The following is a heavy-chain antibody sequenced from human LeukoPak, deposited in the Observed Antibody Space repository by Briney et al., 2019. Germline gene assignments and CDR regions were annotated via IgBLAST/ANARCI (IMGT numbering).Heavy chain of an antibody. Sequence: GGSLRLSCAASGFTFSSYSMNWVRQAPGKGLKWVSYISSSSITIYYADSVKGRFTISRDNAKNSLYLQMSSLRAEDTAVYYCTRESYYYDSSGYYSPAGFDYWGQGTLVTVSS. V-gene: IGHV3-48*01. CDR2: ISSSSITI. D-gene: IGHD3-22*01. CDR3: TRESYYYDSSGYYSPAGFDY. CDR1: GFTFSSYS. J-gene: IGHJ4*02.